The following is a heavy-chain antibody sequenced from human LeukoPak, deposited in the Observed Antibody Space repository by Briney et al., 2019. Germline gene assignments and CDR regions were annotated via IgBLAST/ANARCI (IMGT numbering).Heavy chain of an antibody. V-gene: IGHV4-4*07. CDR2: IYTSGST. J-gene: IGHJ6*03. CDR1: GGSISSYY. CDR3: SGSYLAYYMDV. D-gene: IGHD1-26*01. Sequence: PSETLSLTCAVSGGSISSYYWSWIRQPAGKGLEWIGRIYTSGSTNYNPSLKSRVTMSVDTSKNQFSLKLSSVTAADTAVYYCSGSYLAYYMDVWGKGTTVTVSS.